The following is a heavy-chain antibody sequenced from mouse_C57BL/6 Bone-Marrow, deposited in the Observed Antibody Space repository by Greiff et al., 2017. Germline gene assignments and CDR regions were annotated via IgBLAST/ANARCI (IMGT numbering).Heavy chain of an antibody. D-gene: IGHD1-1*01. Sequence: EVQLQQSGAELVRPGASVKLSCTASGFNIKDYYMHWVKQRPEQGLEWIGRIDPEDGDTEYAPKFQGKATMTADTSSNTAYLQLSSLTSEDTAVYYCTACYSSREGFAYWGQGTLVTVSA. V-gene: IGHV14-1*01. CDR1: GFNIKDYY. CDR3: TACYSSREGFAY. CDR2: IDPEDGDT. J-gene: IGHJ3*01.